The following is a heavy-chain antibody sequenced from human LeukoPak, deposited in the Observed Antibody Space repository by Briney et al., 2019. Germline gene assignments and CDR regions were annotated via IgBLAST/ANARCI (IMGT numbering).Heavy chain of an antibody. D-gene: IGHD3-10*01. CDR1: GGSFSGYY. CDR2: INHSGST. J-gene: IGHJ5*02. V-gene: IGHV4-34*01. CDR3: ARGGYYGSGNDFRFDP. Sequence: PSETLSLTCAVYGGSFSGYYWSWIRQPPGKGLEWIGEINHSGSTNYNPSLKSRVTISVDTSKNQFSLKLSSVTAADTAVYYGARGGYYGSGNDFRFDPWGQGTLVTVSS.